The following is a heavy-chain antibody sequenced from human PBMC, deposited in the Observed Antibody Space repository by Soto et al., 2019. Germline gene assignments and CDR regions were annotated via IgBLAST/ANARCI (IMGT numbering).Heavy chain of an antibody. CDR1: GFSFNSYA. J-gene: IGHJ6*02. Sequence: QVQLVESGGRVVHPGTSLRLSCEVSGFSFNSYAMHWVRQAPGKGLERGAAIAFVGSSQFYAGSVRGRFTISRDNSRNPLFLDMTSLRPEDTAMYFCAKDRPGYCSDGLCYEHFHYGMDVWGQGTTVTV. CDR3: AKDRPGYCSDGLCYEHFHYGMDV. V-gene: IGHV3-30*04. CDR2: IAFVGSSQ. D-gene: IGHD2-15*01.